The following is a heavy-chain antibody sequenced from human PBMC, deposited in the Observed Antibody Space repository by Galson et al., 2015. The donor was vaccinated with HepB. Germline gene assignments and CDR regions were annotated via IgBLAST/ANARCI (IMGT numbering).Heavy chain of an antibody. V-gene: IGHV3-48*01. D-gene: IGHD4-17*01. J-gene: IGHJ4*02. CDR1: GFTFSSYS. CDR2: ISSSSSTI. Sequence: SLRLSCAASGFTFSSYSMNWVRQAPGKGLEWVSYISSSSSTIYYAGSVKGRFTISRDNAKNSLYLQMNSLRAEDTAVYYCARDPPGTYGDLVYWGQGTLVTVSS. CDR3: ARDPPGTYGDLVY.